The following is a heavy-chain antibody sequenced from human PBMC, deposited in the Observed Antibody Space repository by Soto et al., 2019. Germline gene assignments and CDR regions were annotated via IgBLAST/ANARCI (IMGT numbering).Heavy chain of an antibody. V-gene: IGHV3-13*05. CDR1: GFTLRNYE. CDR3: ARTDRDFYGLDV. J-gene: IGHJ6*02. Sequence: EVQLVESGGGLVQPGGSLRLSCEASGFTLRNYEMHWVRQGTGKGLEWVSGISAAGDPDYADSVEGRFTISRENAQNSFFLQMNSLRVGDPAVYYCARTDRDFYGLDVWGQGTTVIVSS. CDR2: ISAAGDP.